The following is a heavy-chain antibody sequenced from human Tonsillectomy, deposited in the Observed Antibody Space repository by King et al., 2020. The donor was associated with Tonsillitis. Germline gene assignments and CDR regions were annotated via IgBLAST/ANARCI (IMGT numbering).Heavy chain of an antibody. Sequence: QLQESGPGLVKPSETLSLTCTVSGGSISSSSYYWGWIRQPPGKGLEWIGSIYYSGSTYYNPSLKSRVTITVDTSKNQFSLKLSSVTAADTAVYYCAGRIPRYCTNGVCSDAFDIWGQGTMVTVSS. CDR2: IYYSGST. CDR1: GGSISSSSYY. CDR3: AGRIPRYCTNGVCSDAFDI. D-gene: IGHD2-8*01. J-gene: IGHJ3*02. V-gene: IGHV4-39*01.